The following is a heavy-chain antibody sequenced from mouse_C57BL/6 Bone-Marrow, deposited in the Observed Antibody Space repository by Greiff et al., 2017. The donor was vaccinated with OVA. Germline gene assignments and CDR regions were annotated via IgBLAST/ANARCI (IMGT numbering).Heavy chain of an antibody. V-gene: IGHV1-5*01. Sequence: EVQLQQSGTVLARPGASVKMSCKTSGYTFTSYWMHWVKQRPGKGLEWIGAIYPGNSDTSYNQKFKGKAKLTAVTSASTAYMELSSLTNEDSAVYYCTRKGLGRRRNYFDYWGQGTTLTVSS. D-gene: IGHD4-1*01. CDR1: GYTFTSYW. CDR3: TRKGLGRRRNYFDY. J-gene: IGHJ2*01. CDR2: IYPGNSDT.